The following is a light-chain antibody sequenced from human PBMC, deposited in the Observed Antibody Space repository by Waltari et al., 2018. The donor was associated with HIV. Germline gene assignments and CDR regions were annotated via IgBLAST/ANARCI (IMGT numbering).Light chain of an antibody. CDR2: WAS. J-gene: IGKJ2*01. CDR1: QSVLYSSNNKNY. V-gene: IGKV4-1*01. CDR3: QQYYNTPYT. Sequence: DIVMTQSPDSLAVSLVERTTINCKSSQSVLYSSNNKNYLAWYQHKPGQPPKLLIYWASTRESGVPDRFSGSGSGTDFTLTISSLQAEDVAVYSCQQYYNTPYTFGQGTKLEIK.